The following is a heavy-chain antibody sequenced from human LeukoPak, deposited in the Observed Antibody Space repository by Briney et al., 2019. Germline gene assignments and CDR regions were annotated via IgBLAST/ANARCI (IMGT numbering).Heavy chain of an antibody. CDR1: GFTFSSYA. Sequence: GRSLRLSCAASGFTFSSYAMHWVRQAPGKGLEWVAVISYDGSNKYYADSVKGRFTISRDNSKNTLYLQMNSLRAEDTAVYYCAKDLDYSSSSSSLDAFDIWGQGTMVTVSS. CDR3: AKDLDYSSSSSSLDAFDI. J-gene: IGHJ3*02. V-gene: IGHV3-30-3*01. CDR2: ISYDGSNK. D-gene: IGHD6-6*01.